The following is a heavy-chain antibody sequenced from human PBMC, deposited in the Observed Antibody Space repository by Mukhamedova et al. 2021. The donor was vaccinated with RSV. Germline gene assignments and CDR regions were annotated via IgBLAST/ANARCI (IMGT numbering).Heavy chain of an antibody. CDR3: ATSAHSDFRPFDH. V-gene: IGHV1-2*02. D-gene: IGHD3-10*01. J-gene: IGHJ4*02. CDR2: INPNSGGT. CDR1: TDYY. Sequence: TDYYIHWVRLAPGQGLEWMGWINPNSGGTKYVQMFQGSVTMTGDTSVSTAYMELSRLRSDDTAVYYCATSAHSDFRPFDHWGQGT.